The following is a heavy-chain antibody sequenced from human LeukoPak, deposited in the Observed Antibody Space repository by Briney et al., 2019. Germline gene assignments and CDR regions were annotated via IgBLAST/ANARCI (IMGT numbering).Heavy chain of an antibody. CDR1: GGSISSGGYS. CDR2: IYHSGST. V-gene: IGHV4-30-2*01. Sequence: SETLSLTCAVSGGSISSGGYSWSWIRQPPGKGLEWIGNIYHSGSTYYNPSLKSRVTISVDRSKKQFSLKLSSVTDADTAIYYCARLTSGWYVIYWGQGTLVTVSS. J-gene: IGHJ4*02. CDR3: ARLTSGWYVIY. D-gene: IGHD6-19*01.